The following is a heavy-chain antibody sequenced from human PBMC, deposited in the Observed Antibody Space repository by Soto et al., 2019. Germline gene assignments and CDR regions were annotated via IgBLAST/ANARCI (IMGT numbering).Heavy chain of an antibody. CDR1: GFIFEDYD. J-gene: IGHJ2*01. CDR3: VKKSCSHTRCYTGWFFDL. V-gene: IGHV3-9*01. D-gene: IGHD2-15*01. CDR2: ISWNSGDK. Sequence: EVQLVQSGGGLAHPGRSLRLSCEASGFIFEDYDMHWVRQPPGKGLQWVSGISWNSGDKDYADSVKGRFTISRDNVKNSPDLQMSSLRVEDTATYYCVKKSCSHTRCYTGWFFDLWGRGTLVTVSS.